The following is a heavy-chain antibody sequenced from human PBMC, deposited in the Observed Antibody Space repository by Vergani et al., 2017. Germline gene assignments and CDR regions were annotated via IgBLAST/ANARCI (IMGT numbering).Heavy chain of an antibody. CDR2: IYYSGST. J-gene: IGHJ4*02. CDR3: ARGRYCSSTSCLYFDY. CDR1: GGSVSSGSYY. D-gene: IGHD2-2*01. V-gene: IGHV4-61*01. Sequence: QVQLQESGPGLVKPSETLSLTCTVSGGSVSSGSYYWSWIRQPPGKGLEWIGYIYYSGSTNYNPSLKSRVNISVDTSKNQFSLKLSSVTAADTAVYYCARGRYCSSTSCLYFDYWGQGTLVTVSS.